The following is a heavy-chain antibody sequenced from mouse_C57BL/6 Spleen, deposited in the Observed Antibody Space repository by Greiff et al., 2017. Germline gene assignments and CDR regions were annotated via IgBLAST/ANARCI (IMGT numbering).Heavy chain of an antibody. CDR2: INPNNGGT. D-gene: IGHD4-1*01. CDR1: GSTFTDYY. J-gene: IGHJ2*01. CDR3: ARLAGTPYYFDY. Sequence: EVQLQQSGPELVKPGASVKISCKASGSTFTDYYMNWVKQSHGKSLEWIGDINPNNGGTSYNQKFKGKATLTVDKSSSTAYMELRSLTSEDSAVYYCARLAGTPYYFDYWGQGTTLTVSS. V-gene: IGHV1-26*01.